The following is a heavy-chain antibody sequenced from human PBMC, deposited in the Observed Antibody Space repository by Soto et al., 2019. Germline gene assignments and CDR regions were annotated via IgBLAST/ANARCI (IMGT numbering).Heavy chain of an antibody. D-gene: IGHD3-10*01. V-gene: IGHV1-69*13. Sequence: GASVKVSCKASGGTFSSYAISWVRQAPGQGLEWMGGIIPIFGTANYAQKFQGRVTITADESTSTAYMELSSLRSEDTAVYYCASINRPVPRFGELLPTHLPIWGQGTMVTVSS. CDR2: IIPIFGTA. J-gene: IGHJ3*02. CDR3: ASINRPVPRFGELLPTHLPI. CDR1: GGTFSSYA.